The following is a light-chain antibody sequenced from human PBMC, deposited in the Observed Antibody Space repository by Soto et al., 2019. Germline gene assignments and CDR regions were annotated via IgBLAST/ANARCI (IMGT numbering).Light chain of an antibody. J-gene: IGLJ1*01. CDR2: DVS. Sequence: QSVLTQPASVSGSPGQSITISCTGTGSDVGGYKYVSWYHHLPGKAPKHMIYDVSYRPSGVSNRLSGSNSGNTASLNISGLQAEDEADYYCSSYASSSPFVFGTGTKLTVL. CDR1: GSDVGGYKY. CDR3: SSYASSSPFV. V-gene: IGLV2-14*03.